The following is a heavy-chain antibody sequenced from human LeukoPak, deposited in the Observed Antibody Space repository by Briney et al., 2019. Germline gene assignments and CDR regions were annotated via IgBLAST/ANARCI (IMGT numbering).Heavy chain of an antibody. CDR1: GFTFSSYE. J-gene: IGHJ4*02. CDR3: ASPFEVAGTFDY. D-gene: IGHD6-19*01. V-gene: IGHV3-48*03. Sequence: GGSLRLSCAASGFTFSSYEMNWVRQAPGKGLEWVSYISSSGSTIYYADSVKGRFTISRDNSKNTLYLQMNSLRAEDTAVYYCASPFEVAGTFDYWGQGTLVTVSS. CDR2: ISSSGSTI.